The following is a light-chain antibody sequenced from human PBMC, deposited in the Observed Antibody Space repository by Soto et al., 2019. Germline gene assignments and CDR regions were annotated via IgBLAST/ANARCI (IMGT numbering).Light chain of an antibody. J-gene: IGKJ4*01. V-gene: IGKV3-15*01. Sequence: IVMTQSPATVSVSPGESTSLSCRASRTIGTNLGWYQQKPGQAPRLLISKTSNRATGVPARFSGSGSGTEFTLTITSLKSEDIAVYYCQQYADWPLTIGGGTKVDIK. CDR3: QQYADWPLT. CDR1: RTIGTN. CDR2: KTS.